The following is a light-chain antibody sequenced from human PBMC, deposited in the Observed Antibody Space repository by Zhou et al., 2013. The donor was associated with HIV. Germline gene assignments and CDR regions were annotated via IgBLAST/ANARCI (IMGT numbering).Light chain of an antibody. Sequence: EIVLTQSPATLSLSPGERATLSCRASQSVSDFLAWYQHKPGQAPRLLIYDASNRAAGIPTRFSGSGSGTDFTLTISSLEPEDFAVYYCQQRANWPPAITFGQGTRLEI. CDR2: DAS. V-gene: IGKV3-11*01. CDR3: QQRANWPPAIT. CDR1: QSVSDF. J-gene: IGKJ5*01.